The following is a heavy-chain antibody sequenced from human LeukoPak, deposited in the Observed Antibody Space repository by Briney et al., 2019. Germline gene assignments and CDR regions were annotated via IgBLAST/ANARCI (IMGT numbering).Heavy chain of an antibody. D-gene: IGHD4-17*01. Sequence: GGSLRLSCAASGFTFSSYEINWVRQGPGKGLEWVSYISSSGGTIYYADSVKGRFTISRDNAKNSLYLQMNSLRAGDTAVYYCARATVRDAFDIWGQGTMVTVSS. CDR2: ISSSGGTI. CDR3: ARATVRDAFDI. CDR1: GFTFSSYE. V-gene: IGHV3-48*03. J-gene: IGHJ3*02.